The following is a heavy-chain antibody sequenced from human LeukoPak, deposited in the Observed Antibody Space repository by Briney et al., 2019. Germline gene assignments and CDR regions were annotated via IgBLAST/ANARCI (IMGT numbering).Heavy chain of an antibody. Sequence: SETLSLTCTVSGGSISSYYWSWIRQPPGKGLEWIGYIYYSGSTSYNPSLKSRVTISVDTSKNQFSLKLSSVTAADTAVYYCARNRGSSWYEYYFDYWGEGTLVTVSS. V-gene: IGHV4-59*01. J-gene: IGHJ4*02. CDR2: IYYSGST. CDR1: GGSISSYY. D-gene: IGHD6-13*01. CDR3: ARNRGSSWYEYYFDY.